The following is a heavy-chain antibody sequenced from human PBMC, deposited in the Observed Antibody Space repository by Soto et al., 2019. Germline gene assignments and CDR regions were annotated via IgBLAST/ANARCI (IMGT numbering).Heavy chain of an antibody. CDR3: ARGTDGTNCSGGSCSVF. Sequence: GGSLRLSCAASGFTVSSNYMSWVRQAPGKGLEWVSVIYSGGSTYYADSVKGRFTISRDNSKNTLYLQMNSLRAEDTAVYYCARGTDGTNCSGGSCSVFWGQRTLGTVSS. V-gene: IGHV3-53*01. J-gene: IGHJ4*02. CDR1: GFTVSSNY. D-gene: IGHD2-15*01. CDR2: IYSGGST.